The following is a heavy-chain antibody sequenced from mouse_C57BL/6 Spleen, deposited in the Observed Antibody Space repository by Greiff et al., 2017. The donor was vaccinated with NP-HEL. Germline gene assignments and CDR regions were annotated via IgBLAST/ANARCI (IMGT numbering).Heavy chain of an antibody. Sequence: EVKLVESGGGLVQPKGSLKLSCAASGFSFNTYAMNWVRQAPGKGLEWVARIRSKSNNYATYYADSVKDRFTISRDDSESMLYLQMNNVKTEDTAMYYCVRHDTYGWYFDVWGTGTTVTVSS. CDR2: IRSKSNNYAT. J-gene: IGHJ1*03. V-gene: IGHV10-1*01. CDR3: VRHDTYGWYFDV. CDR1: GFSFNTYA. D-gene: IGHD5-1-1*01.